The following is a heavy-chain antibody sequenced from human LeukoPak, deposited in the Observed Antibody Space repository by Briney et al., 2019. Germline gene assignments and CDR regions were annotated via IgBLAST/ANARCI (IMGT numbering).Heavy chain of an antibody. Sequence: PGGSLRLSCAASGFTFSSYAMSWVRQAPGKGLEWVSAISGSGGSTYYADSVKGRFTISRDNSKNTLYLQMNSLRAEDTAVYYCAKGGYCSSTSCYVGWFDPWGQGTLVTVSS. CDR2: ISGSGGST. CDR3: AKGGYCSSTSCYVGWFDP. J-gene: IGHJ5*02. D-gene: IGHD2-2*01. V-gene: IGHV3-23*01. CDR1: GFTFSSYA.